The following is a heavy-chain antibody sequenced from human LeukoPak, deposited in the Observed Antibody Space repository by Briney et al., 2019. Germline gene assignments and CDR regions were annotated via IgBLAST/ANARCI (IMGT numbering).Heavy chain of an antibody. CDR3: ARGTPLLGFDY. J-gene: IGHJ4*02. Sequence: PGESLRLSCAASGFTVSSNYMSWVRQAPGKGLEWASVIYAGGSTYYADSVKGRFTISRDNSKNTLYLQMNSLRAEDTAVYYCARGTPLLGFDYWGQGTLVTVSS. CDR2: IYAGGST. CDR1: GFTVSSNY. V-gene: IGHV3-66*01. D-gene: IGHD3-10*01.